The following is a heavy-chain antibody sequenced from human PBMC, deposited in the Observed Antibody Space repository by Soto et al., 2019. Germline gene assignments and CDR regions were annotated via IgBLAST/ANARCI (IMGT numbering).Heavy chain of an antibody. CDR3: ATSVGYCSGGSCYHFDY. J-gene: IGHJ4*02. Sequence: QVQLVQSGAEVKKPGSSVKVSCKASGGTFSSYTISWVRQAPGQGLEWMGRIIPILGIANYAQKFQSRVTITADKSTSTAYMELSSLRSEDTAVYYCATSVGYCSGGSCYHFDYWGQGTLVTVSS. CDR2: IIPILGIA. CDR1: GGTFSSYT. V-gene: IGHV1-69*02. D-gene: IGHD2-15*01.